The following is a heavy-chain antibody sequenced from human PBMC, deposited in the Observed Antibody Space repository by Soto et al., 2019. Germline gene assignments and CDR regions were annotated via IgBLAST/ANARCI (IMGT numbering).Heavy chain of an antibody. D-gene: IGHD3-16*01. CDR1: GGTFSSYA. Sequence: SVKVSCKASGGTFSSYAISWVRQAPGQGLEWMGGIIPIFGTANYAQKFQGRVTITADESTSTAYMELSSLRSEYTAVYYCAIDYDYVWGSYGYGAFDVWGQVTMVTVSS. J-gene: IGHJ3*01. CDR2: IIPIFGTA. V-gene: IGHV1-69*13. CDR3: AIDYDYVWGSYGYGAFDV.